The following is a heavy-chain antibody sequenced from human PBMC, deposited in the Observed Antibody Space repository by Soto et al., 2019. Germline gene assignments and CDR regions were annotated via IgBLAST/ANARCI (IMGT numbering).Heavy chain of an antibody. Sequence: SETLSLTCTVSGGSISSYYWSWIRQPAGKGLEWIGRIYTSGSTNYNPSLKSRVTVSVDTSKNQFSLKLSSVTAADTAVYYCAREGYCSSTSCYTTYYYGMDVWGQGTTVTVSS. CDR1: GGSISSYY. CDR3: AREGYCSSTSCYTTYYYGMDV. CDR2: IYTSGST. D-gene: IGHD2-2*02. J-gene: IGHJ6*02. V-gene: IGHV4-4*07.